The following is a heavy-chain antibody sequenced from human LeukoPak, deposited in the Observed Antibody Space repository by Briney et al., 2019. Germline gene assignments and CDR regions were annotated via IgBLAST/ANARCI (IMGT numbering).Heavy chain of an antibody. CDR3: ARGRIGSYFLS. V-gene: IGHV1-18*01. D-gene: IGHD1-26*01. CDR1: GYSFTSYA. CDR2: ISTYNGNT. J-gene: IGHJ4*02. Sequence: ASVKVSCKASGYSFTSYAISWVRQAPGQALEWMGWISTYNGNTNYAQKIQGRVTMTTDTSTSTAYMELRSLRSDDTAIYYCARGRIGSYFLSWGQGTLVTVSS.